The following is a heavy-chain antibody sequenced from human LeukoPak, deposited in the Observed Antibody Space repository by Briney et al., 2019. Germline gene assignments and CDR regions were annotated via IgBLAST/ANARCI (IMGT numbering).Heavy chain of an antibody. CDR2: IYPVDSDI. CDR3: ARHLATVTASRQYNYYGMDV. J-gene: IGHJ6*02. CDR1: GFSFTFTKNW. Sequence: GESLKISCKASGFSFTFTKNWIGWVRQVPGKGLEWMGIIYPVDSDIRYNPSFQGQVTISVDKSISTTYLQWSSLKASDTAIYYCARHLATVTASRQYNYYGMDVWGQGTTVTVPS. D-gene: IGHD4-17*01. V-gene: IGHV5-51*01.